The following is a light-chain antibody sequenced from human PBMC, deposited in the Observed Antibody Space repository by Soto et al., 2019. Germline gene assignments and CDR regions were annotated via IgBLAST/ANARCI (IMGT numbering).Light chain of an antibody. CDR3: SSHTSGSTRV. CDR2: EVT. CDR1: SSDVGGYDY. V-gene: IGLV2-14*01. J-gene: IGLJ1*01. Sequence: QSALTQPAYVSGSPGQSIAISCTGTSSDVGGYDYVSWYQQQPDKAPKLMIYEVTKRPSGVSNRFSGSKSGNTASLTISGLQAEDEADYYCSSHTSGSTRVFGTGTKLTVL.